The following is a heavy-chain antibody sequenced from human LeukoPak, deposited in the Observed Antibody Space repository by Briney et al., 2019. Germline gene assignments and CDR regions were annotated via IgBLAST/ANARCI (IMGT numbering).Heavy chain of an antibody. V-gene: IGHV1-2*02. CDR2: INPNSGGT. D-gene: IGHD3-22*01. Sequence: ASVKVSCKASGYTFTGYYMYWVRQAPGQGLQWKGWINPNSGGTNYAQKFQGRVTMTRDTSISTAYMELSRLRSDDTAVYYCARVLSGYPTAFDIWGQGTMVTVSS. J-gene: IGHJ3*02. CDR1: GYTFTGYY. CDR3: ARVLSGYPTAFDI.